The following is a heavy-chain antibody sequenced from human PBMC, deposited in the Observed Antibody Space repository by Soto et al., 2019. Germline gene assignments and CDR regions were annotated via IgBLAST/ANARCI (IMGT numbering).Heavy chain of an antibody. CDR3: ARRDIVVVVAGRGDAFDI. V-gene: IGHV4-39*01. D-gene: IGHD2-15*01. Sequence: QLQLQESGPGLVKPSETLSLTCTVSGGSISSSSYYWGWIRQPPGKGLEWIGSIYYSGSTYYNPSLKSRVTISVDTSKNQFSLKLSSVTAADTAVYYCARRDIVVVVAGRGDAFDIWGQGTMVTVSS. J-gene: IGHJ3*02. CDR2: IYYSGST. CDR1: GGSISSSSYY.